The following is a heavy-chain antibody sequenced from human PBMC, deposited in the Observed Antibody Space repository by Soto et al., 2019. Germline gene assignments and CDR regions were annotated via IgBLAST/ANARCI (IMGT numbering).Heavy chain of an antibody. CDR3: AKGSGSSWYSS. D-gene: IGHD6-13*01. CDR1: GFTFSSYG. Sequence: GGSLRLSCAASGFTFSSYGIHWVRQAPGKGLEWVAVISYDGSNKYYADSVKGRFTISRDNSKNTLYLQMNSLRAEDTAVYYCAKGSGSSWYSSWGQGTLVTVSS. J-gene: IGHJ4*02. CDR2: ISYDGSNK. V-gene: IGHV3-30*18.